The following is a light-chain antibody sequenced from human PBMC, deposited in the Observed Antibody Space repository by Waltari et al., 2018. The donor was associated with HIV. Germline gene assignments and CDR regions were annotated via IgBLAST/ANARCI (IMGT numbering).Light chain of an antibody. CDR1: QSVSNK. Sequence: ETVMTQSPATLSVSPGERATLSCRASQSVSNKLVWYQQKPGQAPRLLMYGASIRAAGIPARFSGSVSGTEFTLTISILQSEDFAVYFCQQYNNWPLTFGGGTKVEIK. CDR3: QQYNNWPLT. J-gene: IGKJ4*01. V-gene: IGKV3D-15*03. CDR2: GAS.